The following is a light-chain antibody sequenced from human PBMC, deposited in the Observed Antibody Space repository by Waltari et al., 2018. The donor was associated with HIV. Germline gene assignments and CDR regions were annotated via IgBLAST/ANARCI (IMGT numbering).Light chain of an antibody. V-gene: IGKV3-20*01. CDR1: QSVSSNY. Sequence: EIVLTQSPDTLSLSPGERVALSCSASQSVSSNYLAWYQQKPGQAPRLLIYGASSRATGIPDTFSGSGSGTDFTLTISRLEPEDFAVYYCQQDGSSPYTFGQGTKLEIK. J-gene: IGKJ2*01. CDR3: QQDGSSPYT. CDR2: GAS.